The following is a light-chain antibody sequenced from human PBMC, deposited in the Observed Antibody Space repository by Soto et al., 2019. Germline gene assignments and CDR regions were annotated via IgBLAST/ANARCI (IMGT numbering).Light chain of an antibody. CDR1: QSVRRY. CDR2: GAS. Sequence: EIVLTQSPGTLSLSPGERATLSCRASQSVRRYLAWCQQKPGQAPRLLIYGASSRATGIPDRFSGSGSGTDFTLTISRLEPEDFAVYFCQQYGSSPTTFGQGTKVDI. J-gene: IGKJ1*01. CDR3: QQYGSSPTT. V-gene: IGKV3-20*01.